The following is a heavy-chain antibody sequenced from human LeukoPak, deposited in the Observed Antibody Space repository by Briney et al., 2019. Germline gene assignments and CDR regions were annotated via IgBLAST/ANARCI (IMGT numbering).Heavy chain of an antibody. J-gene: IGHJ3*02. V-gene: IGHV5-51*01. D-gene: IGHD3-22*01. Sequence: GESLKISCKGSGYSFTSYWIGWVRQMPGKGLEWMGITYPGDSDTRYSPSFQGQVTISADKSISTAYLQWSSLKASDTAMYYCATPYYYDSSGYYLKAFDAFDIWGQGTMVTVSS. CDR1: GYSFTSYW. CDR2: TYPGDSDT. CDR3: ATPYYYDSSGYYLKAFDAFDI.